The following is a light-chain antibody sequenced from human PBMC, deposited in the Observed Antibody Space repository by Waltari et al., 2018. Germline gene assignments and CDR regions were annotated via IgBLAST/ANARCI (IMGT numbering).Light chain of an antibody. CDR3: QQYYDYQRS. V-gene: IGKV1-8*01. CDR2: AAS. J-gene: IGKJ4*01. CDR1: QSVSTY. Sequence: AIRMTQSPSSLSASTGDRVTITCRASQSVSTYLAWYQQKPGKAPKLLTYAASTLQRGVPLRFSGSGSGTDFTLSISCLQSEDFATYYCQQYYDYQRSFGGGTTVEIK.